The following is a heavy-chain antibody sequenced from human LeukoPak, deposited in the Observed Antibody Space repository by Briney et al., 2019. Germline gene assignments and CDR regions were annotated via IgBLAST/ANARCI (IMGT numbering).Heavy chain of an antibody. D-gene: IGHD3-22*01. Sequence: GGSLRLSCAASGFTFSSYWMSWVRQAPGKGLEWVANIKQDGSEKYYVDSVKGRFTISRDNAKNSLYLQMNSLRAEDTAVYYRARDLSYDSSGYKVYWGQGTLVTVSS. CDR1: GFTFSSYW. J-gene: IGHJ4*02. CDR3: ARDLSYDSSGYKVY. CDR2: IKQDGSEK. V-gene: IGHV3-7*01.